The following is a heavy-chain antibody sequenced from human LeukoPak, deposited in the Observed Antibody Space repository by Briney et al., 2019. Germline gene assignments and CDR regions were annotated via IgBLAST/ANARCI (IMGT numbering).Heavy chain of an antibody. Sequence: GGSLRLSCAASGFTFSNFWMTWVRQAPGKGLEWVANIKQDGSEKYYVDSVKGRFTISRDNAKNSLYLQMNSLRAEDTAVYYCARKDYDFWSGQVGGFDYWGQGTLVTVSS. D-gene: IGHD3-3*01. CDR2: IKQDGSEK. CDR1: GFTFSNFW. CDR3: ARKDYDFWSGQVGGFDY. V-gene: IGHV3-7*01. J-gene: IGHJ4*02.